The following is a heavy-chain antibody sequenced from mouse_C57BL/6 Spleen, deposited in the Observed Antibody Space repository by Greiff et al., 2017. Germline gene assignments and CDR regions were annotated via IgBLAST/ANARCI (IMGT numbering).Heavy chain of an antibody. CDR3: AREAGDYFDY. J-gene: IGHJ2*01. D-gene: IGHD3-2*02. Sequence: EVMLVESGGGLVQPGGSLKLSCAASGFTFSDYYMYWVRQTPEKRLEWVAYISNSGGSTYYPDTVKGRFTISRDNAKNTLYLQMSRLKSEDTAMYYCAREAGDYFDYWGQGTTLTVSS. V-gene: IGHV5-12*01. CDR2: ISNSGGST. CDR1: GFTFSDYY.